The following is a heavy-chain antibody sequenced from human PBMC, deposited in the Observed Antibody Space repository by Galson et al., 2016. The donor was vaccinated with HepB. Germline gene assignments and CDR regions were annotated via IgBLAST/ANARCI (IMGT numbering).Heavy chain of an antibody. Sequence: SLRLSCAASGFSFDDYAMHWVRQAPGKGLEWVSGINWNSGTIVYADSVKGRFTISRDNAKNSLFLQMNSLSAEDTAVYYCARTEAVGSTTSRVYYFDSWGRGTLVTVSS. V-gene: IGHV3-9*01. CDR3: ARTEAVGSTTSRVYYFDS. CDR2: INWNSGTI. CDR1: GFSFDDYA. J-gene: IGHJ4*02. D-gene: IGHD1-26*01.